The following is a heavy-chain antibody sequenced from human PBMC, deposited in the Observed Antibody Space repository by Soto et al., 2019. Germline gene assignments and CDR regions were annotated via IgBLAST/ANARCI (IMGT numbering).Heavy chain of an antibody. CDR3: ARPRGVAAAGIYYGMDV. J-gene: IGHJ6*02. CDR1: GGTFSSYA. D-gene: IGHD6-13*01. Sequence: QVQLVQSGAEVKKPGSSVKVSCKASGGTFSSYAISWVRQAPGQGLEWMGGIIPIFGTANYAQKFQGRVTITADESTSTAYMELSSLRSEDTAVYYCARPRGVAAAGIYYGMDVWCQGTTVTVSS. V-gene: IGHV1-69*01. CDR2: IIPIFGTA.